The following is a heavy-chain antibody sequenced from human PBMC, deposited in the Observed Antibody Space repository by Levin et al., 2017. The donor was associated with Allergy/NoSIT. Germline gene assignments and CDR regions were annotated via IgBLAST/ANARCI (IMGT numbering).Heavy chain of an antibody. D-gene: IGHD5-24*01. J-gene: IGHJ6*02. Sequence: GESLKISCKASGYTFTSYYMHWVRQAPGQGLEWMGIINPSGGSTSYAQKFQGRVTMTRDTSTSTVYMELSSLRSEDTAVYYCAREPGLQSDEGWDYYYGMDVWGQGTTVTVSS. CDR1: GYTFTSYY. V-gene: IGHV1-46*01. CDR2: INPSGGST. CDR3: AREPGLQSDEGWDYYYGMDV.